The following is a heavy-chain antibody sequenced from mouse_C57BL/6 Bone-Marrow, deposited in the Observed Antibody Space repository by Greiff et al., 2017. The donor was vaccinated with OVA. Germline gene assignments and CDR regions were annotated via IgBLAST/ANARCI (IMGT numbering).Heavy chain of an antibody. V-gene: IGHV14-4*01. D-gene: IGHD4-1*01. J-gene: IGHJ3*01. CDR3: TSGTLAWFAY. Sequence: EVQLQQSGAELVRPGASVKLSCTASGFNIKDDYMHWVKQRPEHGLEWIGWIDPENGDTEYASKFQGKATITADTSSNTAYLQLSSLTSEDTAVYYCTSGTLAWFAYWGQGTLVTVSA. CDR2: IDPENGDT. CDR1: GFNIKDDY.